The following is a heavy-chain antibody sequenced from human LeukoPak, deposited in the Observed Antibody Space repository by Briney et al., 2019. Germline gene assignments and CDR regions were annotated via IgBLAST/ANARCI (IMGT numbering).Heavy chain of an antibody. Sequence: SETLSLTCTVSGGSISSGGHYWSWIRQHPGKGLEWIGCIYYSGSTYYNPSLKSRVTISVDTSKNQFSLKLSSVTAADTAVYYCAREGRNNWNEFDYWGQGTLVTVSS. CDR3: AREGRNNWNEFDY. CDR1: GGSISSGGHY. V-gene: IGHV4-31*03. D-gene: IGHD1-20*01. CDR2: IYYSGST. J-gene: IGHJ4*02.